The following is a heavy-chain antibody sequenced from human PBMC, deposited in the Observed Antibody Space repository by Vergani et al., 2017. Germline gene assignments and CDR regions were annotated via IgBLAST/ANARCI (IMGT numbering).Heavy chain of an antibody. J-gene: IGHJ5*02. CDR2: IKSKTDGGTT. CDR1: GFTFSNAW. V-gene: IGHV3-15*01. CDR3: TTELKPAAMKMWWSDWFDA. Sequence: EVQLVESGGGLVKPGGSLRLSCAASGFTFSNAWMSWVRQAPGKGLEWVGRIKSKTDGGTTDYAAPVKGRFTISRDDSKNTLYLQMNSRKTEDTAVYYCTTELKPAAMKMWWSDWFDAWGQGTLVTVSS. D-gene: IGHD2-2*01.